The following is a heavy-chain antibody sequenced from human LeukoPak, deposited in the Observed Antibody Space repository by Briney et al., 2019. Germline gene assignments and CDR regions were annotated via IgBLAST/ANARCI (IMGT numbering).Heavy chain of an antibody. CDR1: GGSISSSSYY. Sequence: PSETLSLTCTVSGGSISSSSYYWGWIRQPPGKGLEWIGSIYYSGSTYYNPSLKSRVTISVDTSKNQFSLKLSSVTAADTAVYYCARRVGITMVRGAKYNWFDPWGQGTLATVSS. CDR3: ARRVGITMVRGAKYNWFDP. D-gene: IGHD3-10*01. J-gene: IGHJ5*02. V-gene: IGHV4-39*01. CDR2: IYYSGST.